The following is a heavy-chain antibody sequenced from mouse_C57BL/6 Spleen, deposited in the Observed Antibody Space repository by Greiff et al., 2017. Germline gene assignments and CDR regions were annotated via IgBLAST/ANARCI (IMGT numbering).Heavy chain of an antibody. J-gene: IGHJ3*01. V-gene: IGHV1-55*01. CDR3: AREYDGFPVAY. Sequence: QVQLQQPGAELVKPGASVKMSCKASGYTFTSYWITWVKQRPGQGLEWIGDIYPGSGSTNYNEKFKGTATLTVGTSSGTAYIQLSSLTSEDSAVWYGAREYDGFPVAYWGQGTLVTVSA. CDR2: IYPGSGST. D-gene: IGHD2-3*01. CDR1: GYTFTSYW.